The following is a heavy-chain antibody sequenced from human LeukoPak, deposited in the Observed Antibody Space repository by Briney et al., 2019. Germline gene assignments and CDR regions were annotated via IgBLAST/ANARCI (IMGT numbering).Heavy chain of an antibody. J-gene: IGHJ6*02. CDR1: GYTFTGYY. D-gene: IGHD3-10*01. CDR3: ARGGPYGSGSYYNNHYYYYGMDV. Sequence: ASVKVSCKASGYTFTGYYMHWVRQAPGQGLEWMGWINPNSGGTNYAQKFQGRVTMTRDTSISTAYMELSRLRSDDTAAYYCARGGPYGSGSYYNNHYYYYGMDVWGQGTTVAVSS. V-gene: IGHV1-2*02. CDR2: INPNSGGT.